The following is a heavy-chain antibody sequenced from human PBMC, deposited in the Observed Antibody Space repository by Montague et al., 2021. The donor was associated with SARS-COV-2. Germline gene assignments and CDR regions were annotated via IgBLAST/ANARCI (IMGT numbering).Heavy chain of an antibody. D-gene: IGHD3-16*01. CDR2: SSHKGIT. CDR3: ARYSPLGFGSPDTFDI. CDR1: GSSVRSDYY. J-gene: IGHJ3*02. V-gene: IGHV4-38-2*02. Sequence: SETLSLTCTVSGSSVRSDYYWAWIRQSPGKGLEWIGSSSHKGITDYNPSLRSRVTLWVDTSKNQISLKLTSVAAADTAVYYCARYSPLGFGSPDTFDIWGRGTMVTVSS.